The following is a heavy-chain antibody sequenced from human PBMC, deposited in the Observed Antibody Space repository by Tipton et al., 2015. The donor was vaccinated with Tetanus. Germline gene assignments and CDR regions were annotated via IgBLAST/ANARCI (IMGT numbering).Heavy chain of an antibody. CDR2: IYYSGSI. CDR3: ARLFNWGSGYFFFDL. J-gene: IGHJ2*01. Sequence: TLSLTCTVSGDSLSNGDYYWSWIRQPPGKGLESIGYIYYSGSIYYNPSLKSRVTISIDKSKNHFSLELSSVTAADTAVYFCARLFNWGSGYFFFDLWGRGTLVTVSS. V-gene: IGHV4-30-4*01. CDR1: GDSLSNGDYY. D-gene: IGHD7-27*01.